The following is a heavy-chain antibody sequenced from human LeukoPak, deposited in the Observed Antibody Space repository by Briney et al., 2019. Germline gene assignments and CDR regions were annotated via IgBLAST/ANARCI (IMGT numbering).Heavy chain of an antibody. Sequence: ASETLSLTCAVSGGSISSGGYSWSWIRQPPGKGLEWIGYIYHSGSTYYNASLKSRVTISVDTSKNQFSLRLTSVTAADTAVYYCAREVGYCSGGTCSSLDYFDYWGQGTLVTVSS. D-gene: IGHD2-15*01. CDR1: GGSISSGGYS. CDR3: AREVGYCSGGTCSSLDYFDY. CDR2: IYHSGST. V-gene: IGHV4-30-2*01. J-gene: IGHJ4*02.